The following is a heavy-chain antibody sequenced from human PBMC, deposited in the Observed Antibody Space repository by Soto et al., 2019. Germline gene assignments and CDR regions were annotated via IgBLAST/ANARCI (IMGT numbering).Heavy chain of an antibody. CDR1: GGSIISSSYY. J-gene: IGHJ5*02. D-gene: IGHD6-13*01. Sequence: QLQLQESGPGLVKPSETLSLTCTVSGGSIISSSYYWGWIRQPPGEGLEWIGSIYYSGSTYYNPSLKSRVTISVDTSKNQFSLKLSSVTAADTAVYYCARGSRRSSWYSTFDPWGQGTLVTVSS. CDR3: ARGSRRSSWYSTFDP. CDR2: IYYSGST. V-gene: IGHV4-39*01.